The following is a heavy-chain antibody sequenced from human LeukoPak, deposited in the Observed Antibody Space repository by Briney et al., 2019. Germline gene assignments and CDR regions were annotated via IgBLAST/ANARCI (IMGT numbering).Heavy chain of an antibody. Sequence: GGSLRLSCAASGFTFSSYSMNWVRQAPGKGLEWVSSISSSSSSYIYYADSVKGRFTISRDNAKNSLYLQMNSLRAEDTAVYYCARDSRIVGATYWGQGTLVTVSS. V-gene: IGHV3-21*01. CDR3: ARDSRIVGATY. CDR1: GFTFSSYS. J-gene: IGHJ4*02. CDR2: ISSSSSSYI. D-gene: IGHD1-26*01.